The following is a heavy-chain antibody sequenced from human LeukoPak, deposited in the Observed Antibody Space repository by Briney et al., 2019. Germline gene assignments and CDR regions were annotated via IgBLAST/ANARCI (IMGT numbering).Heavy chain of an antibody. CDR3: ARDTLGEGEDANYAVYYFDY. CDR1: GFTFSNYA. V-gene: IGHV3-23*01. CDR2: ISGSGGST. Sequence: GGSLRLSCAASGFTFSNYAMSWVRQAPGKGLEWVSAISGSGGSTYYADSVKGRFTISRDNSKNTLYLQMNSLRAEDTAVYYCARDTLGEGEDANYAVYYFDYWGQGTPVTVSS. J-gene: IGHJ4*02. D-gene: IGHD4/OR15-4a*01.